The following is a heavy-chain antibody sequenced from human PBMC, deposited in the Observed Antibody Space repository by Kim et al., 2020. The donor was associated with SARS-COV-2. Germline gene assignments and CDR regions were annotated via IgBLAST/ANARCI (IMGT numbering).Heavy chain of an antibody. CDR1: GYTFTSYA. D-gene: IGHD3-9*01. J-gene: IGHJ6*02. CDR3: ARDSYDILTGYFGYYYYGIDV. V-gene: IGHV7-4-1*02. CDR2: INTNTGNP. Sequence: ASVKVSCKASGYTFTSYAMNWVRQAPGQGLEWMGWINTNTGNPTYAQGFTGRFVFSLDTSVSTAYLQISSLKAEDTAVYYCARDSYDILTGYFGYYYYGIDVWGQGTTVTVSS.